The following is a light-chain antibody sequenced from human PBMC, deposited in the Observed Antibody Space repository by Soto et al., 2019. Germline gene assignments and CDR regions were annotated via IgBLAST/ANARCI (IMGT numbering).Light chain of an antibody. J-gene: IGLJ1*01. Sequence: QSVLTQPPSASGSPGQSVTISCTGTSGDVGGYNYVSWYQQHPGKAPKLMIFEVSERPSGVPDRFSASKSGKTASLTVSGLQAEDEADYYCSSYAGSNNYVFGTGTKLTVL. CDR1: SGDVGGYNY. CDR2: EVS. CDR3: SSYAGSNNYV. V-gene: IGLV2-8*01.